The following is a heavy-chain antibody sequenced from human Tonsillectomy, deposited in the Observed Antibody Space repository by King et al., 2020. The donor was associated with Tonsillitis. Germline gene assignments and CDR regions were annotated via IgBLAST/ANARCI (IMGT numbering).Heavy chain of an antibody. J-gene: IGHJ2*01. V-gene: IGHV3-30*18. D-gene: IGHD3-16*01. Sequence: VQLVESGGGVVQPGRSLRLSCAASGFTFSNYGMHWVRQAPGKGLEWVALIAYDASYENYADSVKGRFAISRDNSKNTLYLEMNSLRVEVTAVYYCAKDGIGLSYWYFDLWGRGTLVTVSS. CDR2: IAYDASYE. CDR3: AKDGIGLSYWYFDL. CDR1: GFTFSNYG.